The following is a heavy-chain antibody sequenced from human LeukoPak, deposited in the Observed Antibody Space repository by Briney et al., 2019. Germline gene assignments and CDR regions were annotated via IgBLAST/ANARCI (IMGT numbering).Heavy chain of an antibody. D-gene: IGHD4-23*01. J-gene: IGHJ4*02. Sequence: SETLSLTCSVSGYSINSGYHWGWIRQPPGKGLEWIAIMHHTGSTHYNPSLQSRVTISIDTSKNHFSLKLRSVSAADTAIYYCATSEGGGFFDYWGQGTPVTVSS. CDR2: MHHTGST. CDR1: GYSINSGYH. V-gene: IGHV4-38-2*01. CDR3: ATSEGGGFFDY.